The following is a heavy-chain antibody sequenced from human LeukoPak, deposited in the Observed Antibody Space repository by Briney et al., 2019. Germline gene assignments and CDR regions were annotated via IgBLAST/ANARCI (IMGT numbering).Heavy chain of an antibody. D-gene: IGHD5-12*01. Sequence: PGGTLRLSCAASGFTFSSYAMHWVRQAPGKGLEWVAVIWYDGSNKYYADSVKGRFTISRDNSKNTLYLQMNSLRAEDTAVYCCARGRWHSGYDPLWFESWGQGTLVSVSS. CDR2: IWYDGSNK. J-gene: IGHJ5*01. V-gene: IGHV3-33*01. CDR3: ARGRWHSGYDPLWFES. CDR1: GFTFSSYA.